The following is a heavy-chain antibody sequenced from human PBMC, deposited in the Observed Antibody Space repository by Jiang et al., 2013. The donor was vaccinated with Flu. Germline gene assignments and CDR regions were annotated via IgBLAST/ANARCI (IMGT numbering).Heavy chain of an antibody. V-gene: IGHV3-7*03. J-gene: IGHJ1*01. CDR2: INQDGSEK. CDR1: GFSFSGHW. Sequence: LVQPGGSLRLSCAASGFSFSGHWMTWVRQAPGKGLEWVANINQDGSEKRYVDSVKGRFTISRDNAKDSLYLEMNSLRAEDTAIYYCARHNYGSGGPCLLYWGQGTLVTVSS. CDR3: ARHNYGSGGPCLLY. D-gene: IGHD3-10*01.